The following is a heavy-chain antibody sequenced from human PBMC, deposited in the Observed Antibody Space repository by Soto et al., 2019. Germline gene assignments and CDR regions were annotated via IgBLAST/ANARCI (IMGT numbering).Heavy chain of an antibody. CDR3: ARMESFGSLNWLDP. CDR1: GYTFTNND. D-gene: IGHD5-18*01. V-gene: IGHV1-8*02. J-gene: IGHJ5*02. CDR2: MNPGSGDT. Sequence: ASVKVSCKXSGYTFTNNDVSWVRQATGQGLEWMGWMNPGSGDTGYAQKFQGRVTMTRDISIATAYMELNSLTSEDTAIYYCARMESFGSLNWLDPWGQGTLVTVSS.